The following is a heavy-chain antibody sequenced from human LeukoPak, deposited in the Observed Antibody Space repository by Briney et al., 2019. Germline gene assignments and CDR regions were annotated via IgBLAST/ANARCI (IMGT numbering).Heavy chain of an antibody. D-gene: IGHD3-16*02. Sequence: GGSLRLSCAASGFTFNTYAMSWVRQAPGKGLEWVSTISGSGDSTDYADSVEGRFTISRDNSKNTLYVQMNSLRAEDTAVYYCAKSLVLRKSRGYWGQGTLVTVSS. J-gene: IGHJ4*02. CDR3: AKSLVLRKSRGY. V-gene: IGHV3-23*01. CDR2: ISGSGDST. CDR1: GFTFNTYA.